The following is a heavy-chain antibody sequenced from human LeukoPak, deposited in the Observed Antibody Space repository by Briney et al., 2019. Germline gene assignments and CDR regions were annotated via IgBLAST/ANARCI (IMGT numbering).Heavy chain of an antibody. CDR3: ARHSWETNTGFDY. J-gene: IGHJ4*02. D-gene: IGHD1-26*01. V-gene: IGHV4-39*01. CDR2: IYSSGGT. CDR1: GGSISSSSYY. Sequence: SENLSLTCTVSGGSISSSSYYWGWIRQPPGKGLEWIGSIYSSGGTYYNPSLKSRVTISVDTSKNQFSLKLSSVTAADTAVYYCARHSWETNTGFDYWGQGTLVTVSS.